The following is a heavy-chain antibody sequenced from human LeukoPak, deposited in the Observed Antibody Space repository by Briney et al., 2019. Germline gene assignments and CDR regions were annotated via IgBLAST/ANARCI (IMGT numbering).Heavy chain of an antibody. V-gene: IGHV3-30*18. D-gene: IGHD3-9*01. CDR1: GFTFGNYG. J-gene: IGHJ4*02. CDR3: AKDGTQLRYLDS. CDR2: ISYDGSDK. Sequence: PGGSLRLSCAVSGFTFGNYGIHWVRQAPGKGLGWVAVISYDGSDKYYADSVKGRFTISRDNPKNTLYLQMNSLRAEDTAVYYCAKDGTQLRYLDSWGQGTLVTVSS.